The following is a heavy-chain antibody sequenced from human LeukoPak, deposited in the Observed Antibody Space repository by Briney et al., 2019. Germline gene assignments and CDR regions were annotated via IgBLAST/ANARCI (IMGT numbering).Heavy chain of an antibody. CDR2: IYYSGST. CDR1: GGSISSSSYY. V-gene: IGHV4-39*01. J-gene: IGHJ3*02. Sequence: SETLSLTCTVSGGSISSSSYYWGWIRQPPGKGLEWIGSIYYSGSTYYNPSLKSRVTISVDTSKNQFSLKLSSVTAADTAVYYCARLWAFDTWGQGTMVTVSS. D-gene: IGHD2-21*01. CDR3: ARLWAFDT.